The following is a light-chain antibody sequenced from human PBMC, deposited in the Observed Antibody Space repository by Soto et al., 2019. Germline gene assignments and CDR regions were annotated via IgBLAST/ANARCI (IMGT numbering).Light chain of an antibody. CDR2: GAS. CDR1: QSISDT. CDR3: QQYHYWPIT. J-gene: IGKJ5*01. V-gene: IGKV3-15*01. Sequence: EIVMKQSPATPSVSPGGRATLSCRASQSISDTLAWYQQKPGQAPRLLIYGASKRATGFPARFSGSGSGTEFTLTISSLQSEDFAVYLCQQYHYWPITFGQGTRLEIK.